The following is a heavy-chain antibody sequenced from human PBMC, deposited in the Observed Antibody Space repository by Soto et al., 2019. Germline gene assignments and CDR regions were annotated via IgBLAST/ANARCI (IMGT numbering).Heavy chain of an antibody. V-gene: IGHV1-69*01. CDR1: GGTFSTYA. Sequence: VQLVQSGAEVKKPGSSVKDSCKAPGGTFSTYAISWVRQAPGQGLEWMGGVIPIFGTPKYAQKFQGRVRITADESTSRGYMEMRSLRSEDTDVYYCAGSQGGSSSLDIYYLYYYGMEVWGQGTTVTVSS. CDR3: AGSQGGSSSLDIYYLYYYGMEV. J-gene: IGHJ6*02. CDR2: VIPIFGTP. D-gene: IGHD2-15*01.